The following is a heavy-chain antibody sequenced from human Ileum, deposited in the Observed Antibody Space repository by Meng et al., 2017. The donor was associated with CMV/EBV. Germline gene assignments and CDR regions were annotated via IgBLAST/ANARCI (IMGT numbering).Heavy chain of an antibody. CDR1: GYTFTGYY. V-gene: IGHV1-2*02. CDR2: INPNSGGT. D-gene: IGHD6-6*01. CDR3: ARSIAARPGRGWFDP. J-gene: IGHJ5*02. Sequence: ASVKVSCKASGYTFTGYYMHWVRQAPGQGLEWMGWINPNSGGTNYAQKFQGRVTMTRDTSTSTVYMELSSLRSEDTAVYYCARSIAARPGRGWFDPWGQGTLVTVSS.